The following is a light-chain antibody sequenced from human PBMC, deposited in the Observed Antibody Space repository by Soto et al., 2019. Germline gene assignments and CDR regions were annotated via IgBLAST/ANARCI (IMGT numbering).Light chain of an antibody. J-gene: IGLJ1*01. V-gene: IGLV2-8*01. CDR1: SSDVGGYNH. CDR2: EVS. Sequence: QSALTQPPSASGSPGQSVTISCTGTSSDVGGYNHVSWFQQHPGQAPKLMIYEVSARPSGVPNRFSGSKSGNTASLTVSGLQAEDEADYYCMSYTKGADYVFGTGTKVTVL. CDR3: MSYTKGADYV.